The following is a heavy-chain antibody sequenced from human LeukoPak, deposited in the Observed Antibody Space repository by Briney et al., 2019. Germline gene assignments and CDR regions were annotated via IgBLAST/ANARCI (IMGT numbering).Heavy chain of an antibody. CDR2: ISSSSTTK. Sequence: GGSLRLSCAASGFTFSTYRMNWVRQAPGKGLEWVAYISSSSTTKYYADSVKGRFTISRDNSKNTLYLQMNSLRAEDTAVYYCAKGAYCGGDCYFYYYYYMDVWGKGTTVTVSS. CDR1: GFTFSTYR. J-gene: IGHJ6*03. V-gene: IGHV3-48*01. CDR3: AKGAYCGGDCYFYYYYYMDV. D-gene: IGHD2-21*02.